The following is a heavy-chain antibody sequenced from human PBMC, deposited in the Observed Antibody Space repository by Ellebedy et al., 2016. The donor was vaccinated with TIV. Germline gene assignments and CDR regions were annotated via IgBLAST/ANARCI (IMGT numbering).Heavy chain of an antibody. CDR1: GGSISGYY. CDR2: TYYRSKWYN. CDR3: ARGGDSGSWFDP. J-gene: IGHJ5*02. D-gene: IGHD2-21*02. V-gene: IGHV6-1*01. Sequence: MPSETLSLTCSVSGGSISGYYWNWIRQSPSRGLEWLGRTYYRSKWYNEYAVSVKSRITINPDTSKNQLSLQLNSVTPEDTAVYYCARGGDSGSWFDPWGQGTLVTVSS.